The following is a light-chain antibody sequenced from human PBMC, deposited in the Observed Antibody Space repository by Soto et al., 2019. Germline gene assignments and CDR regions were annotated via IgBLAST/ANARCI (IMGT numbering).Light chain of an antibody. Sequence: DIVLTQSPGALSLSPGERATVSCRASQSVSSNYLAWYQQKPGQAPRLLIYGASTRATGVPDRFSGSGSGTDFTLTISRLEPEDFAVYHCQQYGSLSWTFGQGTKVDI. CDR2: GAS. CDR3: QQYGSLSWT. CDR1: QSVSSNY. V-gene: IGKV3-20*01. J-gene: IGKJ1*01.